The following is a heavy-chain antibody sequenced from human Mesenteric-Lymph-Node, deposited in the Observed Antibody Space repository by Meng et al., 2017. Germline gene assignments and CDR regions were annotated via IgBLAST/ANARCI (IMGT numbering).Heavy chain of an antibody. CDR2: ISYDGSNK. CDR3: AGETLRLGELSS. Sequence: GGSLRLSCAASGFTFSSYAMHWVRQAPGKGLEWVAVISYDGSNKYYADSVKGRFTISRDNSKNTLYLQMNSLRAEDTAVYYCAGETLRLGELSSWGQGTLVTVSS. D-gene: IGHD3-16*02. J-gene: IGHJ4*02. V-gene: IGHV3-30*04. CDR1: GFTFSSYA.